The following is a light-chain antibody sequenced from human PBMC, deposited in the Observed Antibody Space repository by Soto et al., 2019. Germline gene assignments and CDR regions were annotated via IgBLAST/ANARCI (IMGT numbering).Light chain of an antibody. J-gene: IGKJ1*01. CDR3: QQYNDYPWT. V-gene: IGKV1-5*03. CDR2: KSS. CDR1: QSISSW. Sequence: DIQMTQSPSTLSASVGDRVTITCRASQSISSWFAWYQQKPGKPPNLLIYKSSSLEGGVPSRFSGSGSGTGFTLTISSLQADDFAAYYCQQYNDYPWTFGQGTKVEIK.